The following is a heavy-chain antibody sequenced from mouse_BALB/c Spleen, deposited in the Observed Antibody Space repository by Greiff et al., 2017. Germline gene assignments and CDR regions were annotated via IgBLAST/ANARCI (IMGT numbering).Heavy chain of an antibody. V-gene: IGHV5-15*02. CDR2: ISNLVYSI. Sequence: EVQLVESGGGLVQPGGSRKLSCAASGFTFSDYGMAWVRQAPGKGPEWVAFISNLVYSIYYADTVTGRFTISRENAKNTLYLEMSSLRSEDTAMYYCARDDYDVGFAYWGQGTLVTVSA. J-gene: IGHJ3*01. CDR1: GFTFSDYG. CDR3: ARDDYDVGFAY. D-gene: IGHD2-4*01.